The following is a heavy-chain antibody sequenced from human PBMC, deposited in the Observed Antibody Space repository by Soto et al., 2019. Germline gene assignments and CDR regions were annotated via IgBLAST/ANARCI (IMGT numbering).Heavy chain of an antibody. CDR1: RFTFSSYA. J-gene: IGHJ4*02. Sequence: EVQLLESGGGLVQPGGSLRLSCAASRFTFSSYAMSWVRQAPGKGLEWVSTISGSGVSTYYADSVKGRFTISRDNSKNTLYLQMNRLRVDDTAVYYCGKDEGSYVFDYCGQGTLVTVSS. D-gene: IGHD2-15*01. V-gene: IGHV3-23*01. CDR2: ISGSGVST. CDR3: GKDEGSYVFDY.